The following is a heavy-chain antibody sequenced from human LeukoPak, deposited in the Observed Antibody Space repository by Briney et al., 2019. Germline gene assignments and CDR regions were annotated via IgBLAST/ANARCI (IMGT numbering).Heavy chain of an antibody. D-gene: IGHD3-16*01. CDR2: ISSSGSTI. V-gene: IGHV3-48*03. Sequence: NPGGSLRLSCAASGFTFSSYERNGVRQAPGRGRGGVSYISSSGSTIYYVDSVRGRFTISRDNAKTSLYLQMNSLRAEDTAVYYCARIRGGFFNAFDIWGQGTMVTVSS. CDR1: GFTFSSYE. CDR3: ARIRGGFFNAFDI. J-gene: IGHJ3*02.